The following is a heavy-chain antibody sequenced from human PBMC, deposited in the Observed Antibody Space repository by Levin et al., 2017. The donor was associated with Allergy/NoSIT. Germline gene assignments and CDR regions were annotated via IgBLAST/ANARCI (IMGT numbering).Heavy chain of an antibody. CDR1: GFTFSRYD. J-gene: IGHJ5*02. V-gene: IGHV3-13*01. CDR3: ARGPWFDP. CDR2: ICTSNDT. Sequence: GESLKISCAASGFTFSRYDIHWLRQRSGRGLEWVSAICTSNDTYYAVSVKGRFTISREDAKNSLYLQMNSLRVGDTAVYYCARGPWFDPWGQGTLVTVSS.